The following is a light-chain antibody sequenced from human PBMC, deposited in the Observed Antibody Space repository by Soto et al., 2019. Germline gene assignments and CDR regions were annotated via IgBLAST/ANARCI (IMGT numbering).Light chain of an antibody. Sequence: DIHLTQSPSSLSASLGDRVTITCRASQSPSTYLNWYQQRPGKAPKLLIYAASNLQSGVPSRFSGSGSGTDFTLTISSLQPDDFATYYCQQSYSAPPTFGQGTNVEIK. CDR3: QQSYSAPPT. CDR2: AAS. V-gene: IGKV1-39*01. CDR1: QSPSTY. J-gene: IGKJ1*01.